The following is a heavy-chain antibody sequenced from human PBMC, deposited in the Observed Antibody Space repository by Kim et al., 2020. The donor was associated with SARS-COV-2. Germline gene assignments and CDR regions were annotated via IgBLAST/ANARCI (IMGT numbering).Heavy chain of an antibody. V-gene: IGHV3-11*01. CDR1: GFTFSDYY. J-gene: IGHJ4*02. CDR3: AREANPGSYDFWSGSSDCYFDY. D-gene: IGHD3-3*01. Sequence: GGSLRLSCAASGFTFSDYYMSWIRQAPGKGLEWVSYISSSGSTIYYADSVKGRFTISRDNAKNSLYLQMNSLRAEDTAVYYCAREANPGSYDFWSGSSDCYFDYWGQGTLVTVSS. CDR2: ISSSGSTI.